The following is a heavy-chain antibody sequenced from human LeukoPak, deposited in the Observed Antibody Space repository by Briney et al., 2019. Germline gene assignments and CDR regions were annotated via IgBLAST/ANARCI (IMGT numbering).Heavy chain of an antibody. J-gene: IGHJ4*02. CDR2: ISGSGGST. Sequence: GGSLRLSCAASGFTFSNYAMSWVRQAPGKGLEWVSAISGSGGSTYYADSVKGRFTISRDNSKNTVDLRMNSLRAEDTAVYYCVREGPGGNPHDYWGQGTLVTVSS. CDR3: VREGPGGNPHDY. D-gene: IGHD4-23*01. V-gene: IGHV3-23*01. CDR1: GFTFSNYA.